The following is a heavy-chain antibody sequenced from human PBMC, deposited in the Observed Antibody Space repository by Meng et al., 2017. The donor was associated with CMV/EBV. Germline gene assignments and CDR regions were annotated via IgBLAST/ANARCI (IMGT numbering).Heavy chain of an antibody. D-gene: IGHD2-8*01. J-gene: IGHJ4*02. Sequence: TFSGYAISWVRQAPGQGLEWMGGIIPIFGTANYAQKSQGRVTITTDESTSTAYMELSSLRPEDTAVYCCASSYCTNGVCYPLYYFDYWGQGTLVTVSS. V-gene: IGHV1-69*05. CDR3: ASSYCTNGVCYPLYYFDY. CDR2: IIPIFGTA. CDR1: TFSGYA.